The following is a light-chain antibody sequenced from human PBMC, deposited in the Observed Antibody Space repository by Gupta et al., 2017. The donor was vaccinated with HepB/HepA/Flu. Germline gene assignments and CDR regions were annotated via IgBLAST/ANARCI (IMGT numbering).Light chain of an antibody. CDR2: DTS. CDR3: QQRSTLST. CDR1: QSISSY. Sequence: EIVLTQSPATLSLSPGERATLSCRASQSISSYLAWYQQKPGQAPRLIIYDTSKRATGIPARFIGSGYVKDFTLTSSRREHEDFAVYYGQQRSTLSTFGGGTKVEIK. V-gene: IGKV3-11*01. J-gene: IGKJ4*01.